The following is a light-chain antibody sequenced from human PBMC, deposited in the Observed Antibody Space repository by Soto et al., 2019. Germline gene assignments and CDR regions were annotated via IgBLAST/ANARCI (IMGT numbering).Light chain of an antibody. CDR2: EVN. CDR1: STDIGAFNW. J-gene: IGLJ1*01. V-gene: IGLV2-14*01. CDR3: SSFTRTNTYV. Sequence: QSVLTQPASVSGSPGQSITISCTGTSTDIGAFNWVSWYQQEPGKAPKLMIYEVNNRPSGVSNRFSGSKSGNTASLTISGLQAEDEADYYCSSFTRTNTYVLGTGTKVTVL.